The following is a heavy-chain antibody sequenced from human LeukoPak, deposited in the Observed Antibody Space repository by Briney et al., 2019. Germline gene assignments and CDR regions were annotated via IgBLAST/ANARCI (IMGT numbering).Heavy chain of an antibody. CDR2: MNPNSGNT. CDR1: GYTFINYY. D-gene: IGHD2-15*01. V-gene: IGHV1-8*01. J-gene: IGHJ6*03. Sequence: ASVKVSCKASGYTFINYYMHWVRQATGQGLEWMGWMNPNSGNTGYAQKFQGRVTITRNTSISTAYMELSSLRSEDTAVYYRARGLLCSGGSLLGVETVRSSYYYYMDVWGKGTTVTVSS. CDR3: ARGLLCSGGSLLGVETVRSSYYYYMDV.